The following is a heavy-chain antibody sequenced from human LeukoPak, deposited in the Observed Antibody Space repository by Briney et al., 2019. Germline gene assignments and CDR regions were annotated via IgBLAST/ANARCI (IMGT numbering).Heavy chain of an antibody. CDR2: TKQDGSGK. CDR1: GLTFSRYW. Sequence: PGGSLRLSCAASGLTFSRYWMSWVRQAPGKGLEWVANTKQDGSGKNYVDSVKGRFTISRDNAKNSLYLQMNSLRAEDTAVYYCARVPSKHSVWYYDSNTGAFDIWGQGTMVTVSS. J-gene: IGHJ3*02. CDR3: ARVPSKHSVWYYDSNTGAFDI. V-gene: IGHV3-7*04. D-gene: IGHD3-22*01.